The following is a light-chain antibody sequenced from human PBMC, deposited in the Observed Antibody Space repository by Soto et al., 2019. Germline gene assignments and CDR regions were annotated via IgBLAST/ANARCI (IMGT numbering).Light chain of an antibody. CDR3: AAWDDSLNGPV. J-gene: IGLJ3*02. Sequence: QSVLTQPPSASGTPGQRVTISCSGSSSNIGSNTVNWYQQLPGTAPKLLIYSNDQRPSGVPDRISGSKSGTSASLAISGLHSEDEADYYCAAWDDSLNGPVFGGGTKVTVL. V-gene: IGLV1-44*01. CDR1: SSNIGSNT. CDR2: SND.